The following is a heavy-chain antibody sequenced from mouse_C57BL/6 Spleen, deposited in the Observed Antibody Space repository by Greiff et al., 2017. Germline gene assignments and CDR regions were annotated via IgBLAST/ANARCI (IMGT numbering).Heavy chain of an antibody. CDR2: IDPENGDT. CDR1: GFNIKDDY. CDR3: TTSGSSYWYFDV. V-gene: IGHV14-4*01. J-gene: IGHJ1*03. D-gene: IGHD1-1*01. Sequence: EVKLMESGAELVRPGASVKLSCTASGFNIKDDYMHWVKQRPEQGLEWFGWIDPENGDTEYASKFQGKATITADTSSNTAYLQLSSLTSEDTAVYYCTTSGSSYWYFDVWGTGTTVTVSS.